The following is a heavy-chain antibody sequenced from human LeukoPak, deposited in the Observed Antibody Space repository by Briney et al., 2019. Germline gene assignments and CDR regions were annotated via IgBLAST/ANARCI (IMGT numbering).Heavy chain of an antibody. D-gene: IGHD3-22*01. Sequence: PSETLSLTCTVSGGSISSGSYYWSWIRQPAGKGLEWIGRIYTSGSTNYNPSLKSRVTISVDTSKNQFSLKLSSVTAADTAVYYCARAAYYDSSGHTYYFDYWGQGTPVTVSS. CDR2: IYTSGST. V-gene: IGHV4-61*02. CDR3: ARAAYYDSSGHTYYFDY. J-gene: IGHJ4*02. CDR1: GGSISSGSYY.